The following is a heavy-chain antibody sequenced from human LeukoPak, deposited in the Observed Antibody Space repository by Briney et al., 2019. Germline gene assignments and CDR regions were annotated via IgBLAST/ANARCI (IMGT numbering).Heavy chain of an antibody. CDR3: AKEPSSVESEAVVNSAFDY. CDR1: GFTFSSYA. V-gene: IGHV3-23*01. Sequence: GGSLRLSCAASGFTFSSYAMSWVRQAPGKGLEWVSAISGSGGSTYYADSVKGRFTISRDNSKNTLYLQMNSLRAEDTAVYYCAKEPSSVESEAVVNSAFDYWGQGTQVTVSS. CDR2: ISGSGGST. J-gene: IGHJ4*02. D-gene: IGHD3-22*01.